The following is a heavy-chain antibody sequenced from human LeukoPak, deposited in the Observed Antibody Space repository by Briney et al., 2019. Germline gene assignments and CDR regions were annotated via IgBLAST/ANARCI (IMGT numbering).Heavy chain of an antibody. CDR2: ISYDGSNK. J-gene: IGHJ6*02. D-gene: IGHD4-17*01. Sequence: PGGSLRLSCAASGFTFSSYGMHWVRQAPGKGLEWVAVISYDGSNKCYADSVKGRFTISRDNSKNTLYLQMNSLRAEDTAVYYCTKTTVTTFVYYYYGMDVWGQGTTVTVSS. V-gene: IGHV3-30*18. CDR3: TKTTVTTFVYYYYGMDV. CDR1: GFTFSSYG.